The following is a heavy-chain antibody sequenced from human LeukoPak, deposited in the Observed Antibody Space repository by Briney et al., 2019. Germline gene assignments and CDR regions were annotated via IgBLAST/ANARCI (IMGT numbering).Heavy chain of an antibody. CDR3: TRDYGDYKGDY. V-gene: IGHV3-49*04. CDR1: GFTFCDYA. CDR2: IRIKAYVVTT. J-gene: IGHJ4*02. D-gene: IGHD4-17*01. Sequence: RSLRLSCTVSGFTFCDYAVIGVRQSPGRGLEWVCFIRIKAYVVTTKYAASVKCTFTISRDDSKSIAYLPMDSLKNEDTAVYYCTRDYGDYKGDYWGQGTLVTVSS.